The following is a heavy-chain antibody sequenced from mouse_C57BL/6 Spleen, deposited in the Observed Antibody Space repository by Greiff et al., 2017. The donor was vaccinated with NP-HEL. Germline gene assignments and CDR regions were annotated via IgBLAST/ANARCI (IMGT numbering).Heavy chain of an antibody. D-gene: IGHD2-5*01. CDR1: GFNIKDDY. J-gene: IGHJ3*01. CDR3: TKSNDGGVTTWFAY. CDR2: IDPENGDT. Sequence: EVQLQQSGAELVRPGASVKLSCTASGFNIKDDYMHWVKQRPEQGLEWIGWIDPENGDTEYASKFQGKATITADTSSNTAYLQLSSLTSEDTAVYYCTKSNDGGVTTWFAYWGQGTLVTVSA. V-gene: IGHV14-4*01.